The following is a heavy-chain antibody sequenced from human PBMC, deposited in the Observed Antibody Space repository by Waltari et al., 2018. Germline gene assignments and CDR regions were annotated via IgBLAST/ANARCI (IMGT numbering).Heavy chain of an antibody. CDR3: ARVRKIAGNWFDP. CDR2: INAGNGNT. J-gene: IGHJ5*02. CDR1: GYTFTSYA. V-gene: IGHV1-3*01. Sequence: QVQLVQSGAEVKKPGASVKVSCKASGYTFTSYAMHWVRQAPGQRLEWMGWINAGNGNTKYSQKCKGRVTITREKSASTAYMELSSLRSEDTAVYYWARVRKIAGNWFDPWGQGTLVTVSS.